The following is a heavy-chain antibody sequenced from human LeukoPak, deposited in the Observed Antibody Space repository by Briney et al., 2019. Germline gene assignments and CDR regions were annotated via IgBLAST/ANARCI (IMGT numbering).Heavy chain of an antibody. CDR3: AYSGSYGHLGY. Sequence: SETLSLTCTVSGGSISSNAYYWAWIRQPPGKGLEWIGSIYSSVSTYYNPSLKSRVTISVDTSKNQFSLRLSSVTAADTALYYCAYSGSYGHLGYWGQGIPVTVAS. D-gene: IGHD1-26*01. V-gene: IGHV4-39*01. CDR1: GGSISSNAYY. CDR2: IYSSVST. J-gene: IGHJ4*02.